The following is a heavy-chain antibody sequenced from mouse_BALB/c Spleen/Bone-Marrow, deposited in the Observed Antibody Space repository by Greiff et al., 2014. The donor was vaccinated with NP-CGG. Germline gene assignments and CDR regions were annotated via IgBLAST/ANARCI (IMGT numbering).Heavy chain of an antibody. V-gene: IGHV7-3*02. CDR1: GFTFTDYY. CDR2: IRNKAKGYTT. J-gene: IGHJ3*01. D-gene: IGHD1-1*01. CDR3: ARDDYGSRFAY. Sequence: EVKLVESGGGLVQPGGSLRLSCVTPGFTFTDYYMSWVRQPPGKALEWLGFIRNKAKGYTTEYSASVKGRFTISRDNSQSILYLQMNTLRPEDRATYYCARDDYGSRFAYWGQGTLVTVSA.